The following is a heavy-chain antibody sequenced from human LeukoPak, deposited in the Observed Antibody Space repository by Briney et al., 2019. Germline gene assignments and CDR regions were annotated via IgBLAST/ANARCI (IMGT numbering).Heavy chain of an antibody. CDR1: GGSFSGYY. CDR2: INHSGST. D-gene: IGHD6-13*01. CDR3: ARTSSSSWPYFDY. J-gene: IGHJ4*02. Sequence: SETLSLTCAVYGGSFSGYYWSWIRRPPGKGLEWIGEINHSGSTNYNPSLKSRVTISVDTSKNQFSLKLSSVTAADTAVYYCARTSSSSWPYFDYWGQGTLVTVSS. V-gene: IGHV4-34*01.